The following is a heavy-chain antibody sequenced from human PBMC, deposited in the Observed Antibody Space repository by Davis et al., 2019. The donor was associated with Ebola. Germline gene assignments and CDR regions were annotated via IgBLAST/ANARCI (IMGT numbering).Heavy chain of an antibody. CDR1: GGSISSSNW. CDR2: IYHSGST. V-gene: IGHV4-4*02. D-gene: IGHD3-22*01. CDR3: ARGNRYYYDSRGRFDP. Sequence: GSLRLSCAVSGGSISSSNWWSWVRQPPGKGLEWIGEIYHSGSTNYNPSLKSRVTISVDTSKNQFSLKLSSVTAADTAVYYCARGNRYYYDSRGRFDPWGQGTLVTVSS. J-gene: IGHJ5*02.